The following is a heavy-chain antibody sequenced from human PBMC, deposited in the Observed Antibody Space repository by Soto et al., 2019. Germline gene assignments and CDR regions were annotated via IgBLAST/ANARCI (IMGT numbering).Heavy chain of an antibody. CDR3: ARSILGYCSSTSCYRPLYYYYYGMDV. Sequence: SVKVSCKASGGTFSSYAISWVRQAPGQGLEWMGGIIPIFGTANYAQKFQGRVTITADESTSTAYMELSSLRSEDTAVYYCARSILGYCSSTSCYRPLYYYYYGMDVWGQGTTVTVPS. V-gene: IGHV1-69*13. CDR2: IIPIFGTA. J-gene: IGHJ6*02. D-gene: IGHD2-2*02. CDR1: GGTFSSYA.